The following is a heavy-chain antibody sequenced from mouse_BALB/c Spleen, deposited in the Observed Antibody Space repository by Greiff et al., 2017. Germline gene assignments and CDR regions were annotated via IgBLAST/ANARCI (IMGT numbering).Heavy chain of an antibody. D-gene: IGHD2-2*01. V-gene: IGHV1-7*01. Sequence: VHLVESGAELAKPGASVKMSCKASGYTFTSYWMHWVKQRPGQGLEWIGYINPSTGYTEYNQKFKDKATLTADKSSSTAYMQLSSLTSEDSAVYYCARDLLWLRRYAMDYWGQGTSVTVSS. J-gene: IGHJ4*01. CDR3: ARDLLWLRRYAMDY. CDR1: GYTFTSYW. CDR2: INPSTGYT.